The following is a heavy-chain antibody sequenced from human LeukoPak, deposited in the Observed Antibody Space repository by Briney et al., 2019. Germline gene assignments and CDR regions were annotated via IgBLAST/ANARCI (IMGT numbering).Heavy chain of an antibody. CDR1: GYTFTSYG. V-gene: IGHV1-18*01. CDR2: ISAYNGNT. D-gene: IGHD5-12*01. Sequence: ASVKVSCKASGYTFTSYGISWVRQAPGQGLEWMGWISAYNGNTNYAQKLQGRVTITADTSTDTAYMELSSLRSEDTAVYYCATISARSDYYYYMDVWGKGTTVTVSS. J-gene: IGHJ6*03. CDR3: ATISARSDYYYYMDV.